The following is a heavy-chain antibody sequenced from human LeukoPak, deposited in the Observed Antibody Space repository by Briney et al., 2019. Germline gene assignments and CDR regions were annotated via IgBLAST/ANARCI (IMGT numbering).Heavy chain of an antibody. CDR1: GFTFSSYA. D-gene: IGHD5-18*01. Sequence: GESLRLSCAASGFTFSSYAMNWVRQAPGKGLEWVSAISGSGTTTYYADSVKGRFTISRDNAKNSLYLQMNSLRAEDTAVYYCARDRERRYSYSIDYWGQGTLVTVSS. CDR2: ISGSGTTT. V-gene: IGHV3-21*01. J-gene: IGHJ4*02. CDR3: ARDRERRYSYSIDY.